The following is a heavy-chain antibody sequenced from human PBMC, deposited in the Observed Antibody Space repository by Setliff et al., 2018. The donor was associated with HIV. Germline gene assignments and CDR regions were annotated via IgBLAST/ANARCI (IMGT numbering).Heavy chain of an antibody. J-gene: IGHJ4*02. CDR3: ASSPAWRSDSGLHTFDY. CDR1: GGSLSSGDYY. D-gene: IGHD2-15*01. V-gene: IGHV4-39*07. CDR2: IYHSGRT. Sequence: SETLSLTCSVSGGSLSSGDYYCHWIRQAPGKGLEWIGSIYHSGRTWYNPSLKSRVTMSADTSKNQFSLKLSSVTAADTAVYYCASSPAWRSDSGLHTFDYWGQGTLVTVSS.